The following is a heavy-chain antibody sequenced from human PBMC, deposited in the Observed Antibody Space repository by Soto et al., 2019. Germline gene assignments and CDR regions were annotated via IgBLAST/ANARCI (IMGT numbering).Heavy chain of an antibody. CDR3: ARGGVDMIRGITGKRTWLDP. Sequence: QVQLQQWGDGLLKPSETLSLTCAVYGGSFSSYYWNWIRQSPGKGLEWIGDINRIGSANYNPSLTGRVTMSVDSSNNQFYLGLTSVTAADTAMYYCARGGVDMIRGITGKRTWLDPWGQGTLVIVS. J-gene: IGHJ5*02. D-gene: IGHD3-10*01. CDR2: INRIGSA. CDR1: GGSFSSYY. V-gene: IGHV4-34*01.